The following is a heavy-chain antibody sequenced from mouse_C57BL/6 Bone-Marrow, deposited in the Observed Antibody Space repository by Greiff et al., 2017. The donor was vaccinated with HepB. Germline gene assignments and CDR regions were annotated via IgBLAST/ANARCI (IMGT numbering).Heavy chain of an antibody. CDR2: IYWDDDK. J-gene: IGHJ2*01. V-gene: IGHV8-12*01. CDR3: ARSMYYYGSSYVNFDY. Sequence: QVTLKVSGPGILQSSQTLSLTCSFSGFSLSTSGMGVSWIRQPSGKGLEWLAHIYWDDDKRYNPSLKSRLTISKDTSRNQVFLKITSVDTADTAKYYCARSMYYYGSSYVNFDYWGQGTTLTVSS. D-gene: IGHD1-1*01. CDR1: GFSLSTSGMG.